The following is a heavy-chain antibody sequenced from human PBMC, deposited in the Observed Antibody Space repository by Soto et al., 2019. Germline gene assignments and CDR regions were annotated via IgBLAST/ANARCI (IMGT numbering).Heavy chain of an antibody. CDR3: SHGYSQYFNS. CDR2: IKSTTAGGTA. CDR1: GATLSTIY. V-gene: IGHV3-15*07. D-gene: IGHD4-17*01. Sequence: PGGSLRLSCAVSGATLSTIYMNWVRQAPGKGPEWVGRIKSTTAGGTADYAAPVKGRFTISRDDSENTVHLQMNGLKSEDTAVYYCSHGYSQYFNSWGQGTLVTVSS. J-gene: IGHJ4*02.